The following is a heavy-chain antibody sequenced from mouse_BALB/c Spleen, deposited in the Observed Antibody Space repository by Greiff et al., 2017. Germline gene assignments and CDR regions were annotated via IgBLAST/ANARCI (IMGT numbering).Heavy chain of an antibody. D-gene: IGHD2-1*01. CDR2: INPSTGYT. CDR3: ARMGGNYAFAY. CDR1: GYTFTTYW. J-gene: IGHJ3*01. V-gene: IGHV1-7*01. Sequence: VQLQQSGAELAKPGASVKMSCKASGYTFTTYWMHWVKQRPGQGLEWIGYINPSTGYTEYNQKFKDKATLTADKSSSSAYMQLSSLTSEDSAVYYCARMGGNYAFAYWGQGTLVTVSA.